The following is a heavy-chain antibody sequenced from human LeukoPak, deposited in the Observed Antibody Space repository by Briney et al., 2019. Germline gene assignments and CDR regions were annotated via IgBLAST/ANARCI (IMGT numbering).Heavy chain of an antibody. CDR2: ISGSGGSA. Sequence: GGSLRLSCAASGFTFSNYAMSWVRQAPGKGLEWVSAISGSGGSAYYADSVKGRFTISRDNSKNTLYLQMNSLRAEDTAVYYCAKAKGSVVVTYFDYWGQGTLVTVSS. CDR1: GFTFSNYA. J-gene: IGHJ4*02. D-gene: IGHD2-21*02. V-gene: IGHV3-23*01. CDR3: AKAKGSVVVTYFDY.